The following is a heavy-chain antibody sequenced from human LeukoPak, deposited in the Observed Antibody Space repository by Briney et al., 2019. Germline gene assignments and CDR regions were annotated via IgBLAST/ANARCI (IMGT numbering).Heavy chain of an antibody. D-gene: IGHD2-2*01. J-gene: IGHJ4*02. CDR2: ISWNSGNI. V-gene: IGHV3-9*01. CDR3: AKDNYPYCSSTSCYGRSFDY. CDR1: GFTFDDYA. Sequence: PGGSLRLSCAASGFTFDDYAMHWVRHPPGQGLEGVSGISWNSGNIGYADSVKGRFTISRDYAKNSLYLQMNSLRAEDTAVYYCAKDNYPYCSSTSCYGRSFDYWGQGTLVTVSS.